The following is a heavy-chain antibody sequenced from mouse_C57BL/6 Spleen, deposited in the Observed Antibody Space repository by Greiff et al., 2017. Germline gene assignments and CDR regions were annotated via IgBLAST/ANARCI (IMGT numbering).Heavy chain of an antibody. V-gene: IGHV1-55*01. D-gene: IGHD2-5*01. CDR2: IYPGSGST. CDR3: ARRPTNYSNYMDFDI. J-gene: IGHJ1*03. Sequence: QVQLQQPGAELVKPGASVKMSCKASGYTFTSYWITWVKQRPGPGLEWIGDIYPGSGSTNYNQKFKSKATLTVDTSSSTAYLQLSSLTSEDSAVYYCARRPTNYSNYMDFDIWGTGTTVTVSS. CDR1: GYTFTSYW.